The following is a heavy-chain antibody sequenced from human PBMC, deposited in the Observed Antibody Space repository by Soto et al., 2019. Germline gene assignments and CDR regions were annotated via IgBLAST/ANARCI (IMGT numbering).Heavy chain of an antibody. CDR2: IYPGDSDT. Sequence: GESLKLSCTGSGYSFTRYLIGWVRQMPGKGLEWMGIIYPGDSDTRYSPSFQGQVTISADKSISTAYLQWSSLKASDTAMYYCARLRSSMPHYYYYYGMDVWGQGTTVTVSS. D-gene: IGHD2-2*01. CDR3: ARLRSSMPHYYYYYGMDV. J-gene: IGHJ6*02. CDR1: GYSFTRYL. V-gene: IGHV5-51*01.